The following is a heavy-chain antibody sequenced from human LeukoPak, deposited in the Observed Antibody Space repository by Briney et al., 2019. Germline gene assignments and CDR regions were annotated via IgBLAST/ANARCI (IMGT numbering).Heavy chain of an antibody. CDR2: FDPEDGET. Sequence: ASVKVSCKVSGYTLTELSMHWVRQAPGKGLEWMGCFDPEDGETIYAQKFQGRVTMTEDTSTDTAYMELSSLRSEDTAVYYCATISLRLGELSSPINWFDPWGQGTLVTVSS. J-gene: IGHJ5*02. V-gene: IGHV1-24*01. D-gene: IGHD3-16*02. CDR1: GYTLTELS. CDR3: ATISLRLGELSSPINWFDP.